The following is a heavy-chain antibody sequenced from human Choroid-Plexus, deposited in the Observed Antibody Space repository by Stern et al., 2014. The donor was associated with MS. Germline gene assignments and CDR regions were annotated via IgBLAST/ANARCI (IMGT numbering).Heavy chain of an antibody. D-gene: IGHD2-8*01. CDR2: VSYDGSNK. Sequence: VQLVESGGGVVQPGRPLRLSCAASGFTFGSCAMHWVLQAPGKGLEWVAGVSYDGSNKSYADSVKGRFAVSRDNSQNAFYMQMSSLRAEDTAVYYCAKDRQYLTYFFDHWGQGSLVTVSS. J-gene: IGHJ5*02. V-gene: IGHV3-30*18. CDR3: AKDRQYLTYFFDH. CDR1: GFTFGSCA.